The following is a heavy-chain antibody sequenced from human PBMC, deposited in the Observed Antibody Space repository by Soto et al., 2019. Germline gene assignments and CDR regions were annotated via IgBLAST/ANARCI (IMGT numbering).Heavy chain of an antibody. CDR1: GESFSGYY. CDR2: INHSGST. CDR3: ARGRNYYGSGSYYAHAFDI. D-gene: IGHD3-10*01. Sequence: PSETLSLTCAVYGESFSGYYWSWIRQPPGKGLEWIVEINHSGSTNYNPSLKSRVTISVDTPKTQFSLKLSSVTAADTAVYYCARGRNYYGSGSYYAHAFDIWGQGTMVTVSS. V-gene: IGHV4-34*01. J-gene: IGHJ3*02.